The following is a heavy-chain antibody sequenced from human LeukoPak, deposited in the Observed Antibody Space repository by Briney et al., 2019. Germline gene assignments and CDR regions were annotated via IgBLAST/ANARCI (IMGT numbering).Heavy chain of an antibody. D-gene: IGHD6-19*01. CDR1: GFTVSSNY. CDR2: IYSGGST. CDR3: ARVPSGWYVTY. Sequence: GGSLRLSCAASGFTVSSNYMNWVRQAPGKGLEWVSVIYSGGSTYYADSVKGRFTISRDNSKNTLYLQMNSLRAEDTAVYYCARVPSGWYVTYWGQGTLVTVSS. V-gene: IGHV3-66*02. J-gene: IGHJ4*02.